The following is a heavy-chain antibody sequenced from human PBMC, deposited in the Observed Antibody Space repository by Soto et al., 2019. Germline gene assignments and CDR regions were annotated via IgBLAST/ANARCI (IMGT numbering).Heavy chain of an antibody. CDR2: LNPSGGST. CDR1: GHTFTSYY. CDR3: ARQGIGHCTNGVCPRSYYYYGMDV. D-gene: IGHD2-8*01. Sequence: KKTPASVKVSCKASGHTFTSYYMHWVRQASGQGLEWMGILNPSGGSTSYAQKFQGRVTMTRDTSTSTVYMELSSLRSEDTAVYYCARQGIGHCTNGVCPRSYYYYGMDVWGQGTTVTVSS. V-gene: IGHV1-46*01. J-gene: IGHJ6*02.